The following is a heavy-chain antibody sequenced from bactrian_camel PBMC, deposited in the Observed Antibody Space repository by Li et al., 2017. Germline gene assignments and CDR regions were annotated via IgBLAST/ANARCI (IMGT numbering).Heavy chain of an antibody. CDR2: ILSATGQT. CDR3: AEQYCKWWLLPPSRMD. D-gene: IGHD2*01. V-gene: IGHV3S1*01. Sequence: HVQLVESGGGSVQTGGSLRLSCTASANTYDRKCLAWFRQAPGKEREGVAAILSATGQTHYADSVKGRFTISKDNAKRTLYLQMNGLKPEDTAMYYCAEQYCKWWLLPPSRMDWGQGTQVTVS. CDR1: ANTYDRKC. J-gene: IGHJ4*01.